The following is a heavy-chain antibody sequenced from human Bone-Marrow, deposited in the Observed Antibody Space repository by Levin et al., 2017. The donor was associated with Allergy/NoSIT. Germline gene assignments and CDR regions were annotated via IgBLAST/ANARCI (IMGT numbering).Heavy chain of an antibody. Sequence: NTSETLSLTCTVSGGSMTNYYWSWIRQPPGKGLEWIGYIFYNGIPNYKSSLESRVTMSVDTSKNQFSLKLRSVTAADTAVYYCARHFPEGIAASPYKMFDPWGQGTLVTVSS. CDR2: IFYNGIP. CDR1: GGSMTNYY. V-gene: IGHV4-59*08. D-gene: IGHD6-13*01. CDR3: ARHFPEGIAASPYKMFDP. J-gene: IGHJ5*02.